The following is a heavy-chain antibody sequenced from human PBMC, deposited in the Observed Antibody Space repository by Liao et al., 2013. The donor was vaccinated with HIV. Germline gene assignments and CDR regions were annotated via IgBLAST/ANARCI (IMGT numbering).Heavy chain of an antibody. CDR2: INHSGST. V-gene: IGHV4-34*01. CDR1: GGSFSDYY. J-gene: IGHJ4*02. D-gene: IGHD6-13*01. CDR3: AGGIAAAPPLIYFDY. Sequence: QVQLQQWGAGLLTPSETLSLTCAVYGGSFSDYYWSWIRQPPGKGLEWIGEINHSGSTNYNPSLKSRLTISVDTSKNQFSLKLTSMTAADTAVYYCAGGIAAAPPLIYFDYWGLGTWSRS.